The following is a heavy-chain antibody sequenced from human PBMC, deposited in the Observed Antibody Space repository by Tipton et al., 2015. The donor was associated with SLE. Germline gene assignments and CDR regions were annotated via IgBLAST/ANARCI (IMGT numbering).Heavy chain of an antibody. CDR3: ARSPAGPYCSSTSCPAWFDP. Sequence: GLVKPSETLSLTCTVSGGSISSYYWGWIRQPPGKGLEWIGSIYHSGSTYYNPSLKSRVTISVDTSKNQFSLKLSSVTAADTAVYYCARSPAGPYCSSTSCPAWFDPWGQGTLVTVSS. CDR2: IYHSGST. V-gene: IGHV4-38-2*02. D-gene: IGHD2-2*01. CDR1: GGSISSYY. J-gene: IGHJ5*02.